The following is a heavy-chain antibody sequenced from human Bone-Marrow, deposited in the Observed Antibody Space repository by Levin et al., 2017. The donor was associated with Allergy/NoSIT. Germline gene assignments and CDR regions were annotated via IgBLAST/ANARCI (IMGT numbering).Heavy chain of an antibody. V-gene: IGHV3-33*01. J-gene: IGHJ6*02. CDR3: ARDGGIAVTGTSGMDV. D-gene: IGHD6-19*01. CDR1: GFTFSDFG. Sequence: PGGSLRLSCAASGFTFSDFGLHWVRQAPGKGLEWVAVVWYDGTITHYASSVQGRFTISRDNSKNTLFLQMNSLRAEDTAVYYCARDGGIAVTGTSGMDVWGQGTTVIVSS. CDR2: VWYDGTIT.